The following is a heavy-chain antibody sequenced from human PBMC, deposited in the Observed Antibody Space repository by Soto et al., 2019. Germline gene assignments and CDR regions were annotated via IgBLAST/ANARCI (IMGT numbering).Heavy chain of an antibody. J-gene: IGHJ6*02. Sequence: SVKVSCKASGYSFADYYMHWVRQAPGQGLEWMGWINPDSGGTNYAQKFQGRVTMTRDSSITTAYMELTGLRSDDTAVYYCARDQMTTVTINDYYGMDVWGQGTTVTVSS. CDR1: GYSFADYY. CDR2: INPDSGGT. D-gene: IGHD4-17*01. V-gene: IGHV1-2*02. CDR3: ARDQMTTVTINDYYGMDV.